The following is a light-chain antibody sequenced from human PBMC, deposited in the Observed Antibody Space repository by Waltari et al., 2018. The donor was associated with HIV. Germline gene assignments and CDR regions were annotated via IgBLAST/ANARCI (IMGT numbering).Light chain of an antibody. V-gene: IGLV2-14*01. J-gene: IGLJ3*02. CDR2: DVS. Sequence: QSALTQPASVSGSPGQSLTISCTGTSSDVGGYNYVSWYQHHPDKTPKPMIEDVSNPPAGGSNRFSGSKSGNTASLTISGLQAEDEADYYCSSYASSSTPNWVFGGGTKLTVL. CDR3: SSYASSSTPNWV. CDR1: SSDVGGYNY.